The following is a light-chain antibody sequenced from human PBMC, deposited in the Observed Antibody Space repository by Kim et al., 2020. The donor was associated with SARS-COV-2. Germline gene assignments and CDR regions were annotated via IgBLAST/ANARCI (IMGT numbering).Light chain of an antibody. V-gene: IGKV3-20*01. Sequence: SQGESATHSCRASQSLSSTYLAWYQQKPGQAPRLLIYATSSRATGIPARFSGSGSGTDFTLTISRLEPEDFAVYYCQQYGSSPRTFVQGTKVDIK. CDR1: QSLSSTY. J-gene: IGKJ1*01. CDR3: QQYGSSPRT. CDR2: ATS.